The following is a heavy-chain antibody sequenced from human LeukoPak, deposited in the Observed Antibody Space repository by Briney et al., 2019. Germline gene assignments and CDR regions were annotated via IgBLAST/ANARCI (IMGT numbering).Heavy chain of an antibody. V-gene: IGHV4-34*01. J-gene: IGHJ5*02. D-gene: IGHD3-9*01. Sequence: PSETLSLTCAVYGGSFSGYYWSWIRQPPGKGLEWIGEINHSGSTNYNPSLKSRVTISVDTSKNQFSLKLSSVTAADTAVYYCARDLRHYDILTGHYEDWFEPWGQGTLVTVSS. CDR2: INHSGST. CDR3: ARDLRHYDILTGHYEDWFEP. CDR1: GGSFSGYY.